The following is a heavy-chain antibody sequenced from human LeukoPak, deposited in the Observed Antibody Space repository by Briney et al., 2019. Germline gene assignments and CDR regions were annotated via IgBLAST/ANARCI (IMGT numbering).Heavy chain of an antibody. J-gene: IGHJ4*02. CDR2: ISGSGGST. CDR3: AKGFGIVISTIDY. CDR1: GFTFSSYA. V-gene: IGHV3-23*01. Sequence: TGGSLRLSCAASGFTFSSYAMSWVRQAPGKGPEWVSAISGSGGSTYYADSVKGRFTISRDNSKNTLYLQMNSLRAEDTAVYYCAKGFGIVISTIDYWGQGTLVTVSS. D-gene: IGHD3-10*01.